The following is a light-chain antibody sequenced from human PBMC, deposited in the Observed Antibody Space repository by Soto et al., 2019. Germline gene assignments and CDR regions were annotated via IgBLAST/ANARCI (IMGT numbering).Light chain of an antibody. CDR3: QTWGTGIRGV. J-gene: IGLJ2*01. CDR2: LNSDGSH. Sequence: QPVLTQSPSASASLGASVKLTCTLSSGHSSYAIAWHQQQPEKGPRYLMKLNSDGSHSKGDGIPDRFSGSSSGAERYLTISSLQSEDEADYYCQTWGTGIRGVFGGGTKLTV. V-gene: IGLV4-69*01. CDR1: SGHSSYA.